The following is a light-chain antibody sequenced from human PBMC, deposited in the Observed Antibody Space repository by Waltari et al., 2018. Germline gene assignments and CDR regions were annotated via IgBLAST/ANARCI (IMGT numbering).Light chain of an antibody. CDR1: QSVNDN. V-gene: IGKV3-15*01. CDR3: QQYNNWPPWT. J-gene: IGKJ1*01. Sequence: EIVMTQSPATLSVSPGERATFSCRASQSVNDNLAWYQQKPGQAPRLLIYAASTRATGIPARFSGSGSGTEFTLTISSLQSEDFAVYYCQQYNNWPPWTFGQGTTVEIK. CDR2: AAS.